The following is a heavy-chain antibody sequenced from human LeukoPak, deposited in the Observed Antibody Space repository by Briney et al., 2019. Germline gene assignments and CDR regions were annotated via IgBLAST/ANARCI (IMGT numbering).Heavy chain of an antibody. D-gene: IGHD5-18*01. CDR1: GYTFTSYD. CDR2: MNPNSGNT. Sequence: EASVKVSCKASGYTFTSYDINWVRQATGQGLEWMGWMNPNSGNTGYAQKFQGRVTMNRNTSISTAYMELSSLRSEDTAVYYCARGHRAKQLWTPHTVGYYYYYMDVWGKGTTVTISS. CDR3: ARGHRAKQLWTPHTVGYYYYYMDV. J-gene: IGHJ6*03. V-gene: IGHV1-8*01.